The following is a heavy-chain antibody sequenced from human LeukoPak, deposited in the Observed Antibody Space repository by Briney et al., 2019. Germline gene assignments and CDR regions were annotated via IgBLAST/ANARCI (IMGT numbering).Heavy chain of an antibody. D-gene: IGHD6-19*01. CDR2: IKSKTDGGTT. CDR3: TTDSVLAVAGNDY. Sequence: GSLRLSCAASGFTFSNAWMSWVRQAPGKGLGWVGRIKSKTDGGTTDYAAPVKGRFTISRDDSKNTLYLQMNSLKTEDTAVYYCTTDSVLAVAGNDYWGQGTLVTVSS. CDR1: GFTFSNAW. V-gene: IGHV3-15*01. J-gene: IGHJ4*02.